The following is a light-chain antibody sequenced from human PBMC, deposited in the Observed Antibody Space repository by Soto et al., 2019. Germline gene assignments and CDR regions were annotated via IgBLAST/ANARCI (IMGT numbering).Light chain of an antibody. CDR2: EVS. CDR3: CSAGNSPSAVV. CDR1: SSDVGNYNL. V-gene: IGLV2-23*02. J-gene: IGLJ2*01. Sequence: ALTQPASVSGSPGQSITISCTGTSSDVGNYNLVSWYQHHPGTAPKLMIYEVSKRPSGVSNRFSGSKSGNTASLTISGLLAEDEADYYCCSAGNSPSAVVFGGGTKVTVL.